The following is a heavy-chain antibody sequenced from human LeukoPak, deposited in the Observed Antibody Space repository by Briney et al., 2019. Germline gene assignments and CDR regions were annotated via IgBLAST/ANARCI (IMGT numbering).Heavy chain of an antibody. J-gene: IGHJ6*03. CDR3: ARSVSYSSGWYEPFDPYYYYYMDV. Sequence: SVKVSCKASGGTFSSYAISWVRQAPGQGLEWMGGIIPIFGTANYAQKFQGRVTITADKSTSTAYMELSSLRSEDTAVYYCARSVSYSSGWYEPFDPYYYYYMDVWGKGTTVTVSS. V-gene: IGHV1-69*06. CDR2: IIPIFGTA. D-gene: IGHD6-19*01. CDR1: GGTFSSYA.